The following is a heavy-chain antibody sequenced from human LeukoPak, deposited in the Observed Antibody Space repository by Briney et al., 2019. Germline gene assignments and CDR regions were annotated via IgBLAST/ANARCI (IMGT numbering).Heavy chain of an antibody. Sequence: GRSLRLSCAASGFTFSSYAMHRVRQAPGKGLEWVAVISYDGSNKYYADSVKGRFTISRDNSKNTLYLQMNSLRVEDTAVYYCARGGYSYGSVKDFDYWGQGTLVTVSS. V-gene: IGHV3-30-3*01. J-gene: IGHJ4*02. CDR1: GFTFSSYA. D-gene: IGHD5-18*01. CDR2: ISYDGSNK. CDR3: ARGGYSYGSVKDFDY.